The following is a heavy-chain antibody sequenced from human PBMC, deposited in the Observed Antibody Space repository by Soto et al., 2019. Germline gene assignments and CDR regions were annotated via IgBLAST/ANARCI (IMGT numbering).Heavy chain of an antibody. D-gene: IGHD1-7*01. J-gene: IGHJ4*02. CDR1: GGSISSYY. Sequence: SETLSLTCTVSGGSISSYYWSWIRQPPGKGLEWIGYIYYSGSTNYNPSLKSRVTISVDTSKNQFSLKLSSVTAADTAVYYCASCSEYTWNYGTYFDYWGQGALVTVSS. CDR2: IYYSGST. CDR3: ASCSEYTWNYGTYFDY. V-gene: IGHV4-59*08.